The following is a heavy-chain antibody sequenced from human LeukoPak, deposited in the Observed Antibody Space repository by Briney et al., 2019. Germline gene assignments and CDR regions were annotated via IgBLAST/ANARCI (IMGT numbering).Heavy chain of an antibody. CDR3: ANGYGSGSYLTGSFDY. Sequence: AASVKVSCKASGYTFTSYAMNWVRQSPGQGLEWMGWINTNTGNPTYAQGFTGRFVFSLDTSVSTAYLQISSLKAEDTAVYYCANGYGSGSYLTGSFDYWGQGTLVTVSS. V-gene: IGHV7-4-1*02. CDR2: INTNTGNP. CDR1: GYTFTSYA. D-gene: IGHD3-10*01. J-gene: IGHJ4*02.